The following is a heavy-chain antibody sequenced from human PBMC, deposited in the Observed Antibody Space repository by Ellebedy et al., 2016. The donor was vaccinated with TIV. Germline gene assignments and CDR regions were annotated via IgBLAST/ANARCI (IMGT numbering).Heavy chain of an antibody. CDR3: ARQLWIFGVDTPRVRFSLEKSYGMDV. CDR2: INWNGGST. Sequence: GGSLRLXXAASGFTFDDYGMSWVRQAPGKGLEWVSGINWNGGSTGYADSVKGRFTISRDNAKNSLYLQMNSLRAEDTALYHCARQLWIFGVDTPRVRFSLEKSYGMDVWGQGTTVTVSS. V-gene: IGHV3-20*01. D-gene: IGHD3-3*01. CDR1: GFTFDDYG. J-gene: IGHJ6*02.